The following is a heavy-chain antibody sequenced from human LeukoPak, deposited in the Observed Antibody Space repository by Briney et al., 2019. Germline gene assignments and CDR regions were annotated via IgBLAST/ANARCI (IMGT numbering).Heavy chain of an antibody. J-gene: IGHJ4*02. D-gene: IGHD3-22*01. CDR2: INHSGST. CDR1: GGSFSGYY. CDR3: ARVLGSSGFYYFDC. V-gene: IGHV4-34*01. Sequence: TLSLTCAVYGGSFSGYYWSWIRQPPGKGLEWIGEINHSGSTNYNPSLKSRVTISVDRPKNQFSLKLSPVTAADTAVYYCARVLGSSGFYYFDCWGQGTLVTVSS.